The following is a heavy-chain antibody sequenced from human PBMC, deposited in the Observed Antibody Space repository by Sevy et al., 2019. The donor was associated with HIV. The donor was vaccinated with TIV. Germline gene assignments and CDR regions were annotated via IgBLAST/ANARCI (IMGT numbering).Heavy chain of an antibody. Sequence: GGSLRLSCAASGFTFDDYTMNWVRQAPGKGLEWVSGISWSSGNIAYADSVEGRFTISRDNAKNSLYLQMNSLRVEDTALYYCVKDRSGSYSFDSWGKGTLVTVSS. CDR3: VKDRSGSYSFDS. CDR2: ISWSSGNI. J-gene: IGHJ4*02. V-gene: IGHV3-9*01. CDR1: GFTFDDYT. D-gene: IGHD1-26*01.